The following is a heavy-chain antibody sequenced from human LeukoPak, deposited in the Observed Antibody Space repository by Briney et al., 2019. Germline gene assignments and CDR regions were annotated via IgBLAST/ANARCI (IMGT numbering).Heavy chain of an antibody. Sequence: ASVKVSCKASGYTFTSYGISWVRQAPGQGLEWMGWISAYNGNTNYAQKLQGRVTMTTDTSTSTAYMELRSLRSDDTAVYYCARVEQWLVPDYYYYYGMDVWGQGTTVTVSS. D-gene: IGHD6-19*01. CDR2: ISAYNGNT. J-gene: IGHJ6*02. V-gene: IGHV1-18*01. CDR3: ARVEQWLVPDYYYYYGMDV. CDR1: GYTFTSYG.